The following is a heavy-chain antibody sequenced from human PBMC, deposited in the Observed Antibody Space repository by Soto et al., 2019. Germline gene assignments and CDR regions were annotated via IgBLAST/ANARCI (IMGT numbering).Heavy chain of an antibody. CDR3: AVIAAAGTRYPRDAFDI. V-gene: IGHV1-3*01. CDR1: GYTFTSYA. Sequence: ASVKVSCKASGYTFTSYAMHWVRQAPGQRLEWMGWINAGNGNTKYSQKFQGRVTITRDTSASTAYMELSSLRSEDTAVYYCAVIAAAGTRYPRDAFDIWGQGTMVTVSS. CDR2: INAGNGNT. J-gene: IGHJ3*02. D-gene: IGHD6-13*01.